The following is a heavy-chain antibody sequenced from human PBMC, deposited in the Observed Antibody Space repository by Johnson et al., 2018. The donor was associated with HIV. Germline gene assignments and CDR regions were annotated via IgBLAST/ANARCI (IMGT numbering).Heavy chain of an antibody. CDR3: ARDPDRPGAFDM. D-gene: IGHD1-14*01. V-gene: IGHV3-20*04. Sequence: VQLVESGGRVVRPGGSLRLSCAPSGFTFDDSGMSWVRQAPGKGLEWVSGTNWNGGTTGYADSVKGRFTISRDNAKTSMYLQMNSLRVEDTALYYCARDPDRPGAFDMWGQGTMVTVSS. CDR1: GFTFDDSG. CDR2: TNWNGGTT. J-gene: IGHJ3*02.